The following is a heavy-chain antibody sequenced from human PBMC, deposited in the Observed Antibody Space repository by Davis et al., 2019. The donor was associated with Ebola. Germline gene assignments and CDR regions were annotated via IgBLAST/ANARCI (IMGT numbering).Heavy chain of an antibody. V-gene: IGHV3-53*01. D-gene: IGHD5-18*01. CDR2: IYSGGST. CDR1: GFTVSSNY. CDR3: ARDYSYGYYYYGMDV. Sequence: GESLKISCAASGFTVSSNYMSWVRQAPGKGLEWVSVIYSGGSTYYADSVKGRFTISRHNSKNTLYLQMNSLRAEDTAVYYCARDYSYGYYYYGMDVWGQGTTVTVSS. J-gene: IGHJ6*02.